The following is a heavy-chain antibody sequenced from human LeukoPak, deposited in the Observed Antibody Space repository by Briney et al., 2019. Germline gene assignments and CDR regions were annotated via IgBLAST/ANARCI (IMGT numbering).Heavy chain of an antibody. D-gene: IGHD3-3*01. CDR3: ARIGHGDYYFDY. CDR1: GGSISSYY. V-gene: IGHV4-59*01. Sequence: SETLSLTCTVSGGSISSYYLSWIRQPPGKGLEWIGYIYYSGSTNYNPSLKSRVTISVDTSKNQFSLKLYSVTAADTAVYYCARIGHGDYYFDYWGQRALVTVSS. CDR2: IYYSGST. J-gene: IGHJ4*02.